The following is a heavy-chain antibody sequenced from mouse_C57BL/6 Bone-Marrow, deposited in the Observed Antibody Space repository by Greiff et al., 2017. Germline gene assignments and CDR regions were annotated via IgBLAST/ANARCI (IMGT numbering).Heavy chain of an antibody. CDR2: IYPGDGDT. V-gene: IGHV1-82*01. Sequence: QVQLQQSGPELVKPGASVKISCKASGYAFSSSWMNWVKQRPGKGLEWIGRIYPGDGDTNYNGKFKGKATLTADKSSSTAYMQLSSLTSEDSAVYFCARGEQLGLTYWGQGTLVTVSA. CDR1: GYAFSSSW. J-gene: IGHJ3*01. CDR3: ARGEQLGLTY. D-gene: IGHD3-1*01.